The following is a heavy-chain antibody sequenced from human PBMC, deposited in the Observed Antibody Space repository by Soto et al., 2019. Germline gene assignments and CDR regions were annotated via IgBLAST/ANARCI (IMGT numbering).Heavy chain of an antibody. CDR1: GGTFSSYA. J-gene: IGHJ4*02. D-gene: IGHD3-22*01. V-gene: IGHV1-69*13. CDR3: ARRLDRYDSSGYYTYFDY. Sequence: SVKVSCKASGGTFSSYAISWVRQAPGQGLEWMGGIIPIFGTANYAQKFQGRFTITADESTSTAYMELSSLRSEDTAVYYCARRLDRYDSSGYYTYFDYWGQGTLVTVSS. CDR2: IIPIFGTA.